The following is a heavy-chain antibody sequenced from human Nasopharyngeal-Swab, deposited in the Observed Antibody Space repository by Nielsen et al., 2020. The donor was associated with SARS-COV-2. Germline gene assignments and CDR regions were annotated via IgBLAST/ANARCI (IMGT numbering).Heavy chain of an antibody. D-gene: IGHD2-21*02. Sequence: GGSLRLSCAASGFTFSNYAMHWVRQAPVTGLEWVALITHDRINKYYADSVKGRFTISRDNSKNTVYLQMSSLRSDDTALYYCATLRTAPSWGQGTLVTVSS. CDR3: ATLRTAPS. V-gene: IGHV3-30-3*01. CDR2: ITHDRINK. CDR1: GFTFSNYA. J-gene: IGHJ5*02.